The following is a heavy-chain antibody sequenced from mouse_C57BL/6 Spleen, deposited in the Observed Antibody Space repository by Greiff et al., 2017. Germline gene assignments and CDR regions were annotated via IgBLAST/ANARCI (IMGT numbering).Heavy chain of an antibody. CDR3: ARGGYYYGSSYLGWYFDV. V-gene: IGHV5-6*02. J-gene: IGHJ1*03. CDR1: GFTFSSYG. D-gene: IGHD1-1*01. Sequence: EVMLVESGGDLVKPGGSLKLSCAASGFTFSSYGMSWVRPTPDKRLEWVATLSSGGSYTYYPDSVKGRFTISRDNAKNTRYLQMSSLKSEDTAMYYWARGGYYYGSSYLGWYFDVWGTGTTVTVSS. CDR2: LSSGGSYT.